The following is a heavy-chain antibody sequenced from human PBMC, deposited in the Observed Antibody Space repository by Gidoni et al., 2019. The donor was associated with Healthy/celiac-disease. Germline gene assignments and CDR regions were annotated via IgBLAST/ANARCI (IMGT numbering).Heavy chain of an antibody. V-gene: IGHV3-23*01. CDR2: ISGSGGST. CDR1: GFTFSSYA. D-gene: IGHD2-15*01. J-gene: IGHJ5*02. CDR3: AKDGLSRRYCSGGSCPINWFDP. Sequence: EVQLLESGGGLVQPGGSLRLSCAASGFTFSSYALSWVRQAPGKGLEWVAAISGSGGSTYYADSVKGRFTISRDNSKNTLYLQMNSLRAEDTAVYYCAKDGLSRRYCSGGSCPINWFDPWGQGTLVTVSS.